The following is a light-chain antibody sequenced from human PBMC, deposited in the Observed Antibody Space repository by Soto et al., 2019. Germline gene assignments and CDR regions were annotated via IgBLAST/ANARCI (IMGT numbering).Light chain of an antibody. CDR1: QSISSSY. Sequence: EIVLTQSPGTLSLSPGERATLSCRASQSISSSYLAWYQQKPGQAPRLLIYGASSRATGIPDRFSGSVSGTNFTLTISRLEPEDFAVYYCQHYGSSPFTFGPGTKVDIK. CDR3: QHYGSSPFT. V-gene: IGKV3-20*01. J-gene: IGKJ3*01. CDR2: GAS.